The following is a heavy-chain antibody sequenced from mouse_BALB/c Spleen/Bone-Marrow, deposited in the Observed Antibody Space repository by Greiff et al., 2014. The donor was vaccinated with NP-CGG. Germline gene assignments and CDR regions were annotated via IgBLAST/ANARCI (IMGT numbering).Heavy chain of an antibody. J-gene: IGHJ4*01. V-gene: IGHV2-9*02. Sequence: QVQLQQSGPGLVAPSQSLSITCTVSGFSLTSYGVHWVRQPPGKGLGWLGVIWADGSTNYNSALMSRLSISKDNSKSQVFLKMNSLQTDDTAMYYCSRITTAAGAMDYWGRGTSVTVSS. CDR2: IWADGST. D-gene: IGHD1-2*01. CDR1: GFSLTSYG. CDR3: SRITTAAGAMDY.